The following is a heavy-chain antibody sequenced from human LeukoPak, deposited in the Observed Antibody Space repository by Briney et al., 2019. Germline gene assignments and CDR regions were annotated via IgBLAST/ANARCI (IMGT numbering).Heavy chain of an antibody. D-gene: IGHD3-10*01. CDR1: GYTFTGYY. J-gene: IGHJ3*02. CDR2: INPNSGGT. CDR3: ARWYRGVGAFDI. Sequence: ASVKVSCKASGYTFTGYYMHWVRQAPGQGLEWMGWINPNSGGTNYAQKFQGRVTMTRDTSISTAYMVLSRLRSDDTAVYYCARWYRGVGAFDIWGQGTMVTVSS. V-gene: IGHV1-2*02.